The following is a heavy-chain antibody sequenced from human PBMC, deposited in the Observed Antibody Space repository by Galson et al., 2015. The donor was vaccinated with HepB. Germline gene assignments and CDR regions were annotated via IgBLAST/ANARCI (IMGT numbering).Heavy chain of an antibody. CDR2: ISYDGSNK. CDR3: APSGYSSGWLY. V-gene: IGHV3-30*03. Sequence: SLRLSCAASGFTFSSYGMHWVRQAPGKGLEWVAVISYDGSNKYYADSVKGRFTISRDNSKNTLYLQMNSLRVEDTAVYYCAPSGYSSGWLYWGQGTLVTVSS. CDR1: GFTFSSYG. J-gene: IGHJ4*02. D-gene: IGHD6-19*01.